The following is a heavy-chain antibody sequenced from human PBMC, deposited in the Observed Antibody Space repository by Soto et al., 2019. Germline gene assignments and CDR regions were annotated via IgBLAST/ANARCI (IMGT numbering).Heavy chain of an antibody. D-gene: IGHD6-6*01. Sequence: RGDCWGWKSQPPGKGLEWIGSIYYSGSTYYNPSLKSRVTISVDTSKNQFSLKLSSVTAADTAMYYCARSLSSSSGYFDPWGQATLVT. CDR3: ARSLSSSSGYFDP. J-gene: IGHJ5*02. CDR2: IYYSGST. CDR1: RGDC. V-gene: IGHV4-39*01.